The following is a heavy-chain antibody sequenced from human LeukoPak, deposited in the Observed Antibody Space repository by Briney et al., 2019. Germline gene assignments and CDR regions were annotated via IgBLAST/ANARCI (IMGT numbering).Heavy chain of an antibody. CDR2: IYYSGST. V-gene: IGHV4-39*01. D-gene: IGHD6-13*01. CDR3: ARVRSEAAAGHLYRFDP. Sequence: SETLSLTCTVSGGSISSSSYYWGWIRQPPGKGLEWIGSIYYSGSTYYNPSLKSRVTVSVDTSKNQFSLKLSSVTAADTAVYYCARVRSEAAAGHLYRFDPWGQGTLVTVSS. J-gene: IGHJ5*02. CDR1: GGSISSSSYY.